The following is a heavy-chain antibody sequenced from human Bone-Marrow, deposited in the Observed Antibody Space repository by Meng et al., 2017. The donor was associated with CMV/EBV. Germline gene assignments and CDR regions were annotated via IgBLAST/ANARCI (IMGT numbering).Heavy chain of an antibody. V-gene: IGHV3-23*01. CDR2: ISGSGGST. CDR1: GFTFSSYA. J-gene: IGHJ6*02. Sequence: GGSLRLTCAASGFTFSSYAMSWVRQAPGKGLEWVSAISGSGGSTYYADSVKGRFTISRDNSKNTLYLQMNSLRAEDTAVYYCAKFGSTSPFYYYYYGMEVWGQGTTVTVSS. CDR3: AKFGSTSPFYYYYYGMEV. D-gene: IGHD2-2*01.